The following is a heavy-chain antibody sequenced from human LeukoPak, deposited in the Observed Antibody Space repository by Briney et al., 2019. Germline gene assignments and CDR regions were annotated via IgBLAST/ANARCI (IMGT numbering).Heavy chain of an antibody. Sequence: SETLSLTCTVSDGSISSYYWSWIRQPPGKGLEWIGYIYYSGTTNYNPSLKSRVIISVDTSKNQFSLKLSPVIAADTAVYYCARVGVDYSGNIIKYYFDYWGQGTLVTVSS. CDR2: IYYSGTT. CDR3: ARVGVDYSGNIIKYYFDY. J-gene: IGHJ4*02. CDR1: DGSISSYY. D-gene: IGHD4-23*01. V-gene: IGHV4-59*01.